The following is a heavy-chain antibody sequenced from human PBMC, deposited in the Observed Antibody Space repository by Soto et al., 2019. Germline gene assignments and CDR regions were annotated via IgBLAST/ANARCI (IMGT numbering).Heavy chain of an antibody. CDR2: VCYSGNT. CDR1: GGSISSSTFC. D-gene: IGHD1-26*01. V-gene: IGHV4-39*01. J-gene: IGHJ4*02. Sequence: SETLSLTCTVSGGSISSSTFCWGWIRQPPGEGLEWIGGVCYSGNTRYNPSLASRVTISLDTSKNQFSLKVSSVAAADTAVYYCARSPLRDGSYSIPRTFGYWGQGTLVTVSS. CDR3: ARSPLRDGSYSIPRTFGY.